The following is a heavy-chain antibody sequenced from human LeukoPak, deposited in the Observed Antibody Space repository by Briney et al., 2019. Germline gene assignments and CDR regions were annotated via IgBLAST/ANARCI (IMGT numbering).Heavy chain of an antibody. CDR1: GFTFSSYA. CDR3: AKGSYYDSSGSFYFDY. J-gene: IGHJ4*02. CDR2: ISGSGDNT. V-gene: IGHV3-23*01. D-gene: IGHD3-22*01. Sequence: GGSLRLSCAASGFTFSSYAMSWVRQAPGKGLEWVSGISGSGDNTYYADSVKGRFTISRDNSKNTMYVQVNSLGTEDTAAYYCAKGSYYDSSGSFYFDYWGQGTLVTVSS.